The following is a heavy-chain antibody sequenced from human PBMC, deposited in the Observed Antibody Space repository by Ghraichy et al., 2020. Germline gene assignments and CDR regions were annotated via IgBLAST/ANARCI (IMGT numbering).Heavy chain of an antibody. J-gene: IGHJ4*02. D-gene: IGHD4-17*01. V-gene: IGHV4-39*07. CDR1: GVSLRSSTYY. CDR3: ARDHYGCDR. CDR2: IYNSGST. Sequence: SETLSLTCTVSGVSLRSSTYYWAWIRQPPGKGLEWIGSIYNSGSTYYNPSLKSRVTISVDTSKNQFSLQLRSVTAADTAVYYCARDHYGCDRWGQGTLVTVSS.